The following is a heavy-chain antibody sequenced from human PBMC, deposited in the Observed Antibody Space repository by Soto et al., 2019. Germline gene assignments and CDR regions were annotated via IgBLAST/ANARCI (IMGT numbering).Heavy chain of an antibody. Sequence: GGSLRLSCAASGFTFSDYAMHWVCQAPGKGLEWVAVVSHDGRNTHYADSVKGRFTISRDSSKNTVSLEMTSLRAEDTAVYYCANGGRQWLVTSDFTYRGQGALVTVSS. V-gene: IGHV3-30*18. CDR3: ANGGRQWLVTSDFTY. CDR1: GFTFSDYA. CDR2: VSHDGRNT. J-gene: IGHJ4*02. D-gene: IGHD6-19*01.